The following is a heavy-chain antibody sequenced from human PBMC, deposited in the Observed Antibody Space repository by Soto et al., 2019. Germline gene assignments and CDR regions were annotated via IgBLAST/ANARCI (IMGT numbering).Heavy chain of an antibody. CDR2: IIPIFGTA. D-gene: IGHD2-15*01. V-gene: IGHV1-69*13. CDR1: GGTFSIYA. Sequence: SVKVSCKASGGTFSIYAIIWVRQAPGQGLEWMGGIIPIFGTANYAQKFQGRVTITADESTSTAYMELSSLRSEDTAVYYCARDLGYCSGGSCSSYYYYGMDVWGQGTTVTVSS. CDR3: ARDLGYCSGGSCSSYYYYGMDV. J-gene: IGHJ6*02.